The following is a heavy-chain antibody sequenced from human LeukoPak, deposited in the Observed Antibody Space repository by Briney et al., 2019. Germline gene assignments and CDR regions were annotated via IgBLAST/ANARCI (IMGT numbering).Heavy chain of an antibody. Sequence: GASVKVSCEASGYTFTGYYMHWVRQAPGQGLEWMGWMNPNSGNTGYAQKFQGRVTFTRNTSISTAYMELSSLRSEDTAVYYCARAPPRIEGRGWFDPWGQGTLVTVSS. CDR2: MNPNSGNT. V-gene: IGHV1-8*03. J-gene: IGHJ5*02. CDR3: ARAPPRIEGRGWFDP. CDR1: GYTFTGYY. D-gene: IGHD1-26*01.